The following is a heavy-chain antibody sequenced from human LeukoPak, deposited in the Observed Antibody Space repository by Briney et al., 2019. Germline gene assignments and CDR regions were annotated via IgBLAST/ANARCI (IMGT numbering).Heavy chain of an antibody. CDR3: AKDTSIGRYCTNGVCSPFDY. D-gene: IGHD2-8*01. Sequence: PGGSLRLSCAGSGFTFSSYAMSWVRQAPGKGLEWVPAISDTGATTYDADSVKGRFTISRGNSRSTLYLQMNSLRAEDTALYYCAKDTSIGRYCTNGVCSPFDYWGQGTLVTVSS. CDR2: ISDTGATT. J-gene: IGHJ4*02. V-gene: IGHV3-23*01. CDR1: GFTFSSYA.